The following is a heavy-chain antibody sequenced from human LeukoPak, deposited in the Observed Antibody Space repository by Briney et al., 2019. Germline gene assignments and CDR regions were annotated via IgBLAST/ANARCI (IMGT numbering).Heavy chain of an antibody. D-gene: IGHD6-13*01. CDR1: GYTFTSYD. J-gene: IGHJ5*02. V-gene: IGHV1-8*01. CDR3: ARLPPRYSSSLIPWFDP. CDR2: MNPNSCNT. Sequence: ASVKVSCKASGYTFTSYDINWVRQATGQGLEWMGWMNPNSCNTGYAQKFQRRVTITRNTSITTAYMELSSMRSEDKAVYYCARLPPRYSSSLIPWFDPWGQGTLVTVSS.